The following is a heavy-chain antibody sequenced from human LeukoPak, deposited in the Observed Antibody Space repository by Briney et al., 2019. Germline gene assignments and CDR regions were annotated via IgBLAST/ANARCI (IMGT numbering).Heavy chain of an antibody. CDR2: ISGSGGST. J-gene: IGHJ4*02. V-gene: IGHV3-23*01. CDR3: AKGYSPVEAPDY. CDR1: GFTFSSHA. Sequence: GGSLRLSCAASGFTFSSHAMSWVRQAPGKGLEWVSAISGSGGSTYYADSVKGRFTISRDNSKNTLYLQMNSLRAEDTAVYYCAKGYSPVEAPDYWGQGTLVTVSS. D-gene: IGHD1-26*01.